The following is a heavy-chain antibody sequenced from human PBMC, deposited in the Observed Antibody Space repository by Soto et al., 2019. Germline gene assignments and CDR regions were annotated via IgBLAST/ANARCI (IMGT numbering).Heavy chain of an antibody. J-gene: IGHJ4*02. CDR3: ARDRYYDSSGPFDY. V-gene: IGHV4-61*01. D-gene: IGHD3-22*01. CDR1: GGSVSSGSYY. CDR2: IYSSGST. Sequence: SETLSVTCTVSGGSVSSGSYYWSWIWQPPGKGLEWIGYIYSSGSTNYNPSLKSRVTISVDTSKSQFSLKLSSVTAADTAVYYCARDRYYDSSGPFDYWGQGTLVTVSS.